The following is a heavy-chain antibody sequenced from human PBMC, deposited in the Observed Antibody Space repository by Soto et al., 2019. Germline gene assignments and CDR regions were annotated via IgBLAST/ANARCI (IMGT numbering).Heavy chain of an antibody. CDR2: IRSSGRGT. V-gene: IGHV3-23*01. CDR1: GFTFSNYA. J-gene: IGHJ4*02. CDR3: AKETAMVGEPGFDY. D-gene: IGHD1-26*01. Sequence: EVQLLESGGNLVQPGGSLRLSCAASGFTFSNYAMSWVRQAPGKGLEWVSGIRSSGRGTFYADSVKGRFTISRDNSENSLYLQMNSLRAEDTAVYYCAKETAMVGEPGFDYWGQGSLVTVSS.